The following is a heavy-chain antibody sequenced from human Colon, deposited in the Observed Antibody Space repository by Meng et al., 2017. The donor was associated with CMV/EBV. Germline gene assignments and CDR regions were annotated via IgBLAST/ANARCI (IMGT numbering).Heavy chain of an antibody. D-gene: IGHD2-8*02. J-gene: IGHJ6*02. CDR3: ARLGYCTSSACKGYNYGMNV. Sequence: GASMKISCQASGYCFTSYWIAWLRQMPGKGLGWMGVIYPGDSDTRYNPSFEGQVTFSVDKSISSAYLQFNGLRASDTAIYYCARLGYCTSSACKGYNYGMNVWGQGTTVTVSS. CDR1: GYCFTSYW. CDR2: IYPGDSDT. V-gene: IGHV5-51*01.